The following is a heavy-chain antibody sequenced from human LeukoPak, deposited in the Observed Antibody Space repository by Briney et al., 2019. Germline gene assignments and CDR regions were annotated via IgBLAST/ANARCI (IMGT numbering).Heavy chain of an antibody. CDR1: GYTFTSYD. CDR2: MNPNSGNT. V-gene: IGHV1-8*01. CDR3: ARTSPTYYYMDV. Sequence: ASVKVSCKASGYTFTSYDINWVRQATGQGLEWMGWMNPNSGNTGYAQKFQGRVPMTRNTSISTAYMELSSLRSEDTAVYYCARTSPTYYYMDVWGKGATVTVSS. D-gene: IGHD4-17*01. J-gene: IGHJ6*03.